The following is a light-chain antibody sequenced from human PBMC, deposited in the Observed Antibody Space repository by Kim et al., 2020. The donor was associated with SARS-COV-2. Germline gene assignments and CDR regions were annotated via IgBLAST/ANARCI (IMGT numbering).Light chain of an antibody. V-gene: IGKV3-20*01. J-gene: IGKJ5*01. CDR3: QQYGSSPGIT. CDR1: QSVTSNY. CDR2: GAS. Sequence: EIVLTPSPGTLSLSPGERATLSCRASQSVTSNYLAWYQQKPGQAPRLLIFGASSRAIGIPDRFTGSGSGTDFTLTISRLEPEDFAVYYCQQYGSSPGITFGQGTRLEIK.